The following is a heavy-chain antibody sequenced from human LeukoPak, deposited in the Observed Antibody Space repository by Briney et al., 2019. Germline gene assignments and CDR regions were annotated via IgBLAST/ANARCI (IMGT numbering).Heavy chain of an antibody. V-gene: IGHV3-23*01. J-gene: IGHJ6*03. D-gene: IGHD3-10*01. Sequence: PGGSLRLSCATSQFKFNSYGMTWVRQAPGKGLEWVSSISGSGGSTQYADSVQGRFTISRDNSKNTLYLQMNSLRAEDTAVYYCARGARPGVSYYYYYYMDVWGKGTTVTVSS. CDR3: ARGARPGVSYYYYYYMDV. CDR2: ISGSGGST. CDR1: QFKFNSYG.